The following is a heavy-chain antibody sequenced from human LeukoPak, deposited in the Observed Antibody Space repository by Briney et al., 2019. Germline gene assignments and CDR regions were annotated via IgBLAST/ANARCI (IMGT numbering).Heavy chain of an antibody. CDR1: GGSISSYY. D-gene: IGHD4-17*01. V-gene: IGHV4-34*01. CDR3: ARGHTTVTPFDY. Sequence: SETLSLTCTVSGGSISSYYWSWIRQPPGKGLEWIGEINHSGSTNYNPSLKSRVTISVDTSKNQFSLKLSSVTAADTAVYYCARGHTTVTPFDYWGQGTLVTVSS. CDR2: INHSGST. J-gene: IGHJ4*02.